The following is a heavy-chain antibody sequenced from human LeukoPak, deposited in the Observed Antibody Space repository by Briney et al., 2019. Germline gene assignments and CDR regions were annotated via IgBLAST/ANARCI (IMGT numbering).Heavy chain of an antibody. J-gene: IGHJ6*03. D-gene: IGHD3-10*01. CDR3: ARDREMYGSGSRGYYYYMDV. Sequence: ASVEVSCKASGYTFTSYGISWVRQAPGQGLEWMGWISAYNGNTNYAQKLQGRVTMTRDTSTSTVYTELSSLRSEDTAVYYCARDREMYGSGSRGYYYYMDVWGKGTTVTISS. V-gene: IGHV1-18*01. CDR2: ISAYNGNT. CDR1: GYTFTSYG.